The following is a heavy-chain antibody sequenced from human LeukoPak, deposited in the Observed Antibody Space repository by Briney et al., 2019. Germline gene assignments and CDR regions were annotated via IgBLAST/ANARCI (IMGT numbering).Heavy chain of an antibody. J-gene: IGHJ6*03. D-gene: IGHD3-22*01. V-gene: IGHV4-4*08. CDR1: GGSISSYY. Sequence: PSETLSLTCTVSGGSISSYYWSWIRQPPGKGLEWIGFIYTSGSTNYNPSLKSRVTISVDTSKNQFSLKLSSVTAADTAVSYCAGSYYGRSGDWHYYYYYMDVWGKGTTVTVSS. CDR3: AGSYYGRSGDWHYYYYYMDV. CDR2: IYTSGST.